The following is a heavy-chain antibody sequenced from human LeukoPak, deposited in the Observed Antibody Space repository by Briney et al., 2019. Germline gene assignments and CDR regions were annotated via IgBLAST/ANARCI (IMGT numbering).Heavy chain of an antibody. Sequence: SETLSLTCTVSGGSISSGSYYWSWIRQPAGKGLEWIGRIYTSGSTNYNPSLKSRVTISVDTSKNQFSLKLSSVTAADTAVYYCARYSSSPATHFDYWGQGTLVTVSS. D-gene: IGHD6-13*01. CDR2: IYTSGST. CDR3: ARYSSSPATHFDY. V-gene: IGHV4-61*02. CDR1: GGSISSGSYY. J-gene: IGHJ4*02.